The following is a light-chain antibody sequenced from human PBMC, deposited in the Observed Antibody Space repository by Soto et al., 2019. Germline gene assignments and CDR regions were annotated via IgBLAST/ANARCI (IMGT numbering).Light chain of an antibody. V-gene: IGKV3D-20*02. Sequence: EIVWTQSPGTLSLSPGERATLSCRSSQSVSSSYLAWYQQKPGQAPRLLIYYISTRATGIPARFSGSGSGTEFTLTINSLQSEDSAVYYCQQHNQWPITFGQGTRLEI. CDR3: QQHNQWPIT. J-gene: IGKJ5*01. CDR2: YIS. CDR1: QSVSSSY.